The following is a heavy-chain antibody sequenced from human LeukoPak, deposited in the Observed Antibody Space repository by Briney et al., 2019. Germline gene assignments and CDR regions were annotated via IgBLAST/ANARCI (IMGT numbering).Heavy chain of an antibody. Sequence: SVKVSCKASGGTFIIYAISWVRQAPGQGPEWMGGIIPIFGTANYAQKFQGRVTITADESTSTAYMELSSLRSEDTAVYYCARGGRDGWGSHSFIQFDYWGQGTLVTVSS. CDR2: IIPIFGTA. J-gene: IGHJ4*02. D-gene: IGHD3-10*01. CDR1: GGTFIIYA. CDR3: ARGGRDGWGSHSFIQFDY. V-gene: IGHV1-69*01.